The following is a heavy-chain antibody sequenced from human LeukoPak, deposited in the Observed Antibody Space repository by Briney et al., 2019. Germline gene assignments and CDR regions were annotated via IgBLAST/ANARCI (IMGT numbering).Heavy chain of an antibody. Sequence: SETLSLTCTVSGGSISSYYWSWIRQPPGKGLEWIGYIYYSGSTYYNPSLKSRVTISVDTSKNQFSLKLSSVTAADTAVYYCARDTSSFYYYGSGSYLEYWGQGTLVTVSS. CDR2: IYYSGST. D-gene: IGHD3-10*01. V-gene: IGHV4-59*12. CDR1: GGSISSYY. J-gene: IGHJ4*02. CDR3: ARDTSSFYYYGSGSYLEY.